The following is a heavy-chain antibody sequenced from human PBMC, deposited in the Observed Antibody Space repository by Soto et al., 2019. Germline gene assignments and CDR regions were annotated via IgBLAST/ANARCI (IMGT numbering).Heavy chain of an antibody. CDR3: ARARYSSGWF. CDR1: GGSFSGYY. D-gene: IGHD6-19*01. V-gene: IGHV4-34*01. CDR2: INHSGST. J-gene: IGHJ4*02. Sequence: PSETLSLTCAVYGGSFSGYYWSWIRQPPGKGLEWIGEINHSGSTNYNPSLKSRVTISVDTSKNQFSLKLSSVTAADTAVYYCARARYSSGWFWGQGTLVT.